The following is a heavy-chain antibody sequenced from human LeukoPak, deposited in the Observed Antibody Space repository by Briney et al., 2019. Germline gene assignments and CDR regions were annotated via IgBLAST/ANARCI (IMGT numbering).Heavy chain of an antibody. V-gene: IGHV3-30*04. CDR1: GFPSSSYA. J-gene: IGHJ4*02. CDR2: ITYDGTNK. D-gene: IGHD3-3*01. CDR3: ASGGLRHEYYFDY. Sequence: PGGSLRLSCAASGFPSSSYAMHWVRQAPGKGLEWVAVITYDGTNKYYADSVKGRFTISRENSKNMLYLQMNSLRGEDTAVYYCASGGLRHEYYFDYWGQGTLVTVSS.